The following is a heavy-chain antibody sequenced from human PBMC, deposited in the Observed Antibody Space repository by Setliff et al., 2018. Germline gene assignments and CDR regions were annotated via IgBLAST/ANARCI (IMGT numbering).Heavy chain of an antibody. Sequence: ASVKVSCKASGYTFTNYGVAWVRQAPGQGLEWMGWINPYKGHTFYAHKFQDRLTMTTDTSTDTAYLELRSVRFDDTAVYYCARERSYDGLNYYGMDVWGQGTTVTVSS. CDR2: INPYKGHT. J-gene: IGHJ6*01. D-gene: IGHD1-26*01. V-gene: IGHV1-18*01. CDR1: GYTFTNYG. CDR3: ARERSYDGLNYYGMDV.